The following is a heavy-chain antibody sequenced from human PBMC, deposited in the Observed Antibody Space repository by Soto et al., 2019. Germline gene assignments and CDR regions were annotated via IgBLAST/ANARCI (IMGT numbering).Heavy chain of an antibody. Sequence: SETLSLTCTVSGGSIRSGGYYWSWVRQHPGKGLEYIGYIYYSGRTYYNPSLMSRVTISLDTSESQFSLKLSSVTAADTAVYYCARLQYTVVTAIDVWGQGTMVTVSS. CDR2: IYYSGRT. D-gene: IGHD4-17*01. V-gene: IGHV4-31*03. CDR1: GGSIRSGGYY. CDR3: ARLQYTVVTAIDV. J-gene: IGHJ3*01.